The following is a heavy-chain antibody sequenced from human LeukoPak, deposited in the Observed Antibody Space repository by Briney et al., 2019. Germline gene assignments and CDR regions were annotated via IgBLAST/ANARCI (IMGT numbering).Heavy chain of an antibody. D-gene: IGHD6-19*01. CDR1: GGTFSSYA. CDR2: IIPIFGTA. Sequence: GASVKVSCKASGGTFSSYAISWVRQAPGQGLEWTGGIIPIFGTANYAQKFQGRVTITTDESTSTAYMELSSLRSEDTAVYYCARDSSGWYGGQGYWGQGTLVTVSS. V-gene: IGHV1-69*05. CDR3: ARDSSGWYGGQGY. J-gene: IGHJ4*02.